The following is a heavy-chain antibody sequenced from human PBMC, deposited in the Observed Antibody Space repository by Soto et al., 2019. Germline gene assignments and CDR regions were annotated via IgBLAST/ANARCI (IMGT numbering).Heavy chain of an antibody. Sequence: AETLSLTCAFYGGSFSGYYWSWIRQPPGKGLEWIGEINHSGSTNYTPSLKSRVTISVDTSKNQFSLKLSSVTAADTAVYYCARGGFGELLTYYYYYYYMDAWGKGTTVTVS. D-gene: IGHD3-10*01. J-gene: IGHJ6*03. CDR1: GGSFSGYY. CDR3: ARGGFGELLTYYYYYYYMDA. CDR2: INHSGST. V-gene: IGHV4-34*01.